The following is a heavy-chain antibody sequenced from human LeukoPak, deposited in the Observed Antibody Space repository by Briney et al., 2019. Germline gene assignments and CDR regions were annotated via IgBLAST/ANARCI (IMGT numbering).Heavy chain of an antibody. CDR3: AREADDYGGSLDY. CDR2: IYHSGST. Sequence: SETLSLTCAVSGGSISSGGYSWSWIRQPPGKGLEWIGYIYHSGSTCYNPSLKSRVTMSVDRSKNQFSLKLSSVTAADTAVYYCAREADDYGGSLDYWGQGTLVTVSS. D-gene: IGHD4-17*01. J-gene: IGHJ4*02. V-gene: IGHV4-30-2*01. CDR1: GGSISSGGYS.